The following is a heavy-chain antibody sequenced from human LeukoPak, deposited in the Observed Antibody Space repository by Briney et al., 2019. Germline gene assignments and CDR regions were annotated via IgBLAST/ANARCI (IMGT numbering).Heavy chain of an antibody. D-gene: IGHD3-10*02. CDR2: ISSSSSYI. CDR1: GFTFSSYS. Sequence: GGALRLSCAASGFTFSSYSMNWVRQAPGKGLEWVSSISSSSSYIYYADSVKGRFTISRDNAKNTLYLQMNSLRAKDTAVYYCAELGITMIGGVWGKGTTVTISS. J-gene: IGHJ6*04. CDR3: AELGITMIGGV. V-gene: IGHV3-21*06.